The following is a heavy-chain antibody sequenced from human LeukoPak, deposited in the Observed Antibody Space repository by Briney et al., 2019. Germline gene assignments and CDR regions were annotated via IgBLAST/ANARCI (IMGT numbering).Heavy chain of an antibody. V-gene: IGHV1-2*02. Sequence: VASVKVSCKASGYTFTGYYMHWVRQAPGQGLEWMGWINPNSGGTNYAQKFQGRVTMTRDTSISTAYMELSRLRSDDTAVYYCGKNIVGVVGATSDSFLQAWGQGTLGTVSS. J-gene: IGHJ4*03. CDR2: INPNSGGT. CDR3: GKNIVGVVGATSDSFLQA. D-gene: IGHD2-15*01. CDR1: GYTFTGYY.